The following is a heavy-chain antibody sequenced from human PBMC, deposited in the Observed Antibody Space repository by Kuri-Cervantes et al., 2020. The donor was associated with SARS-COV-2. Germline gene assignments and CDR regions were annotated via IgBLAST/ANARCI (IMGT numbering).Heavy chain of an antibody. CDR1: GGSISSYY. V-gene: IGHV4-59*01. Sequence: GSLRLSCTVSGGSISSYYWSWIRQPPGKGLEWIGYIYYSGSTNYNPSLKSRVTISADTSKNQFSLKLSSVTAADTAVYYCARGWDYGSGSYYPRGDYGMDVWGQGTTVTVSS. CDR3: ARGWDYGSGSYYPRGDYGMDV. CDR2: IYYSGST. D-gene: IGHD3-10*01. J-gene: IGHJ6*02.